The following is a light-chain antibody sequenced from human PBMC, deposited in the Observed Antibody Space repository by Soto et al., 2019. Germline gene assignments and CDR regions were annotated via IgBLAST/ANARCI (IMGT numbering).Light chain of an antibody. V-gene: IGLV2-14*01. CDR1: SSDFGDYDY. CDR2: EVS. CDR3: SSYSSSSTLV. Sequence: QSVLTQPASVSGSPGQSITISCTGTSSDFGDYDYVSWYLQHPGKVPKLMIYEVSNRPSGVSNRFSASKSGNTASLTISGLQSEDEATYYCSSYSSSSTLVFGTGTKVTVL. J-gene: IGLJ1*01.